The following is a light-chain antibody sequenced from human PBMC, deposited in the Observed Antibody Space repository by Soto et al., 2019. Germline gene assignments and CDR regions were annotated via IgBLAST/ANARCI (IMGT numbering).Light chain of an antibody. J-gene: IGKJ1*01. CDR1: QSVSSH. CDR2: GAS. CDR3: QQYGSWT. V-gene: IGKV3-20*01. Sequence: EIVMTQSPDTLFVSLGEGATLSCRASQSVSSHLAWYQHKPGQAPRLLIYGASSRATGIPDRFSGSGSGTDFTLTISRLEPEDFAVYYCQQYGSWTFGQGTKVDIK.